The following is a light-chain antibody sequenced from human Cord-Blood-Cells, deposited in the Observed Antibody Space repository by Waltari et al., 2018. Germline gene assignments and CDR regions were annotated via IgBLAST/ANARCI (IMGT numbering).Light chain of an antibody. CDR3: CSYAGSSWV. CDR2: EGS. Sequence: QSALTHPASVSGSPGQSITISSLGPSIDVGSYNLFSWYQQHPGKAPKLMIYEGSKRSSGVSNRFSGSKSGNTASLTISGLQAEDEADYYCCSYAGSSWVFGGGTKLTVL. V-gene: IGLV2-23*01. J-gene: IGLJ3*02. CDR1: SIDVGSYNL.